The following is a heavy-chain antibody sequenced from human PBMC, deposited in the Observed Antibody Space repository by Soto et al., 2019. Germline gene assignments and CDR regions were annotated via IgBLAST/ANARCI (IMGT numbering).Heavy chain of an antibody. D-gene: IGHD6-13*01. Sequence: PGGSLRLSCVSSGLPFSSSGMHLVRQAPGKGLEWVIFISYDGSDKYYADSVKGRFTISRDNSKNTLYLQMNSLRAEDTALYYCAKGRDSSWSFDYWGQGTLVTVSS. CDR2: ISYDGSDK. V-gene: IGHV3-30*18. CDR3: AKGRDSSWSFDY. J-gene: IGHJ4*02. CDR1: GLPFSSSG.